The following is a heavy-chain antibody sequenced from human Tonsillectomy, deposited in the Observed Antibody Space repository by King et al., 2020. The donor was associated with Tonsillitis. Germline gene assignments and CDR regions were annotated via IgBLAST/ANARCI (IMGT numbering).Heavy chain of an antibody. J-gene: IGHJ3*02. V-gene: IGHV4-34*01. D-gene: IGHD3-16*01. Sequence: CAVYGGSFSGYYWSWIRQPPGKVLEWIGEINHSGSTNYNPSLKSRFTISVDTSKNQFSLKLSSVTAADTAVYYCARERLGTNGFDIWGQGTMVTVSS. CDR3: ARERLGTNGFDI. CDR1: GGSFSGYY. CDR2: INHSGST.